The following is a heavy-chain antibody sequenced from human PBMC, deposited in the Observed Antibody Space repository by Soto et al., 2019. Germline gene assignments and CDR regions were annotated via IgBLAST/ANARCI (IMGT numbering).Heavy chain of an antibody. D-gene: IGHD1-26*01. CDR2: IRANNGNT. CDR3: ARPVGTREGHFDS. J-gene: IGHJ4*02. CDR1: GYTFPSYE. V-gene: IGHV1-18*04. Sequence: QVQLVQSGPEVKKSGASVKVSCKASGYTFPSYEIIWVRQAPGQSLEWMGWIRANNGNTAYAQNFLHRVTMTTDTSTSTVYMELRSLRSDDKAFYYCARPVGTREGHFDSWGQGTLVTVSS.